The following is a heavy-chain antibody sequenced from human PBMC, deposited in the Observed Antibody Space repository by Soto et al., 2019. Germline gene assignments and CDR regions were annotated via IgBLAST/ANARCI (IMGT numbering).Heavy chain of an antibody. D-gene: IGHD3-3*01. CDR2: IGASGSRT. J-gene: IGHJ4*02. Sequence: GGSLRLSCAASGFTFSSYAMTWVRQIPGKGLEWVSIIGASGSRTFYTDSVKGRFTISRDNSRNALYLQMNSLRADDTAIYYCAKVEEYAYGYYDSNWYPLSLDAWGQGTLVTVSS. CDR3: AKVEEYAYGYYDSNWYPLSLDA. CDR1: GFTFSSYA. V-gene: IGHV3-23*01.